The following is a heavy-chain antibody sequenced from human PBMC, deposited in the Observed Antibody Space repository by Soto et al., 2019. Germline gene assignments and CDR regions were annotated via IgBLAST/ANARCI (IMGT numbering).Heavy chain of an antibody. CDR1: GFTFSSYA. D-gene: IGHD2-15*01. CDR2: ISGSGGST. V-gene: IGHV3-23*01. Sequence: PGGSLRLSCVASGFTFSSYAVSWVRQAPGKGLEWVSTISGSGGSTYYADSVKGRFTISRDNSKNTVFLQMMSLTAEDTAIYYCVRGGGGGLFDPWGQGTMVTVSS. J-gene: IGHJ5*02. CDR3: VRGGGGGLFDP.